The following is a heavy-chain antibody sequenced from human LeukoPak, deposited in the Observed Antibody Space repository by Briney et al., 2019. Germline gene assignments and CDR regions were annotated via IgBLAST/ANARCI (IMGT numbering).Heavy chain of an antibody. CDR1: GFTFSSYG. CDR2: IWYDGSNK. J-gene: IGHJ4*02. Sequence: GRSLRLSRAASGFTFSSYGMHWVRQAPGKGLEWVAVIWYDGSNKYYADSVKGRFTISRDNSKNTLYLQMNSLRAEDTAVYYCARDRPIVVVMQLDYWGQGTLVTVSS. V-gene: IGHV3-33*01. D-gene: IGHD3-22*01. CDR3: ARDRPIVVVMQLDY.